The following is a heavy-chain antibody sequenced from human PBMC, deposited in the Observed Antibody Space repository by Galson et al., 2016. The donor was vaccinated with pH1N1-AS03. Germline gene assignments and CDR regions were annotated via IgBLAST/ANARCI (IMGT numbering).Heavy chain of an antibody. D-gene: IGHD3-10*01. CDR1: GFTFSSFS. J-gene: IGHJ4*02. V-gene: IGHV3-7*01. CDR3: TSGMVELDY. Sequence: SLRLSCAASGFTFSSFSISWVRQAPGKGLEWVANIDQDGSEKYYMDSVEGRFTISRDNAKNSLSLQMNSLRSEDTAVYYCTSGMVELDYWGQGTLVTVSS. CDR2: IDQDGSEK.